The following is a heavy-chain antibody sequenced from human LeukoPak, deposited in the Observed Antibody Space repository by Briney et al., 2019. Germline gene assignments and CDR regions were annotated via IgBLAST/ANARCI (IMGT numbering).Heavy chain of an antibody. CDR2: IIPILGIA. CDR3: ARANGDYAEYFQH. Sequence: ASVKVSCKASGGTFSSYAISWVRQAPGQGLEWMGRIIPILGIANYAQKFQGRVTITADKSTSTAYMELSSLRSEDTAVYYCARANGDYAEYFQHWGQGTLVTVS. D-gene: IGHD4-17*01. J-gene: IGHJ1*01. CDR1: GGTFSSYA. V-gene: IGHV1-69*04.